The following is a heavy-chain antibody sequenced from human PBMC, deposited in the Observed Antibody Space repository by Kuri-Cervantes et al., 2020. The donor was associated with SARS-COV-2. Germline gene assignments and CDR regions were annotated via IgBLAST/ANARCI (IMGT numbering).Heavy chain of an antibody. CDR2: ISSSGSTI. V-gene: IGHV3-48*03. J-gene: IGHJ3*02. CDR1: GFTFSSYE. CDR3: ASQDIVVVPAANAFDI. Sequence: LSLTCAASGFTFSSYEMNWVRQAPGKGLEWVSYISSSGSTIYYADSVKGRFTISRDNAKNSLYLQMNSLRDEDTAVYYCASQDIVVVPAANAFDIWGQGTMVTVSS. D-gene: IGHD2-2*01.